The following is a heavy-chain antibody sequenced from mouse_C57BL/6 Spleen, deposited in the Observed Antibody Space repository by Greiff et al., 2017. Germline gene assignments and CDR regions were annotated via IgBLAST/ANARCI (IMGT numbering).Heavy chain of an antibody. CDR2: IYPGSGST. CDR3: ARDYYGSSWFAY. V-gene: IGHV1-55*01. D-gene: IGHD1-1*01. CDR1: GYTFTSYW. J-gene: IGHJ3*01. Sequence: VQLQQSGAELVKPGASVKMSCKASGYTFTSYWITWVKQRPGQGLEWIGDIYPGSGSTNYNEKFKSKATLTVDTSSSTAYMQLSSLTSEDAAVYCCARDYYGSSWFAYWGQGTLVTVSA.